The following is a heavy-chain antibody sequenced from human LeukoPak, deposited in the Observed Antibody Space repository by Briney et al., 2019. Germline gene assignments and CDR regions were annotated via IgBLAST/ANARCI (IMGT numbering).Heavy chain of an antibody. J-gene: IGHJ6*03. CDR2: IYHNGST. D-gene: IGHD3-10*01. CDR3: ARKMVRGVLYYYYYYMDV. CDR1: GYSITSGYY. V-gene: IGHV4-38-2*02. Sequence: SETLSLTCSVSGYSITSGYYWGWIRQPPGKGLEWIGTIYHNGSTNYNPSLKSRVTISVDTSKNQFSLKLSSVTAADTAVYYCARKMVRGVLYYYYYYMDVWGKGTTVTVSS.